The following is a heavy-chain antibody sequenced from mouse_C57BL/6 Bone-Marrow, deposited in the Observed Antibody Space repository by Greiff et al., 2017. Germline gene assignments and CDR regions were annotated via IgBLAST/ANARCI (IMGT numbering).Heavy chain of an antibody. CDR3: ARLEFDGSSGDWYFDV. D-gene: IGHD1-1*01. Sequence: QVQLKESGPELVKPGASVKLSCKASGYTFTSYDINWVKKRPGQGREWIGWLYPRDGSTKSNEKLKGKATLTVETSSRKAYMELHSLTSEASAVYFCARLEFDGSSGDWYFDVWGTGTTVTVSS. V-gene: IGHV1-85*01. J-gene: IGHJ1*03. CDR2: LYPRDGST. CDR1: GYTFTSYD.